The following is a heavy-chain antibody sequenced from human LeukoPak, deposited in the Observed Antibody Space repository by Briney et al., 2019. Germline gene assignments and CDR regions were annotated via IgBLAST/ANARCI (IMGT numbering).Heavy chain of an antibody. J-gene: IGHJ6*04. Sequence: GGSLRLSCAASGFIFSNHGMHWVRQAPGKGLEWVSAISGSGGSTYYADSVKGRFTISRDNSKNTLYLQMNSLRAEDTAVYYCAKDPESITIFGVASDVWGKGTTVTVSS. V-gene: IGHV3-23*01. CDR3: AKDPESITIFGVASDV. CDR2: ISGSGGST. D-gene: IGHD3-3*01. CDR1: GFIFSNHG.